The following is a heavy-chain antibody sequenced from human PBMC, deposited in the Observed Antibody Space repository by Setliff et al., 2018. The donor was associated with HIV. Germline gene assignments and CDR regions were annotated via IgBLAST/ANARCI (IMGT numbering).Heavy chain of an antibody. CDR2: IYYSGST. J-gene: IGHJ4*02. D-gene: IGHD1-26*01. V-gene: IGHV4-39*07. CDR1: GGSISSSSYF. CDR3: AGGPGTTSIDY. Sequence: SETLSLTCTVSGGSISSSSYFWGWIRQPPGKGLEWIGSIYYSGSTYYNPSLKSRVTISIDTSKNQFSLQLNSVTAADTAVYYCAGGPGTTSIDYWGQGTLVTVSS.